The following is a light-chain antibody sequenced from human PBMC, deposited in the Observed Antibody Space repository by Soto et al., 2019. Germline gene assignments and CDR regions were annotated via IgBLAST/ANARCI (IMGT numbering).Light chain of an antibody. CDR2: GAS. Sequence: EIVLTQSPGTLSLSPGERATLSCRASQSVSNNYLAWYQQKPGQAPRLLIYGASNRATGIPDRFSGSGSGTEFTLTISSLQSEDFAVYYCQLYGISPHFGQGTRMEI. J-gene: IGKJ5*01. V-gene: IGKV3-20*01. CDR3: QLYGISPH. CDR1: QSVSNNY.